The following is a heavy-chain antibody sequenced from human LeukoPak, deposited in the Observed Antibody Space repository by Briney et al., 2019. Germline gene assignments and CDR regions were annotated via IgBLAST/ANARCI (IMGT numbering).Heavy chain of an antibody. J-gene: IGHJ3*02. CDR2: NSYSGST. CDR3: AQNWGSYAFDI. V-gene: IGHV4-59*01. D-gene: IGHD7-27*01. CDR1: GGSISSYY. Sequence: SETLSLTCTVSGGSISSYYWSWIRQPPGKGLEWIGYNSYSGSTNYNPSLKSRVTISLDTSKNQFSLKLSSVTAADAAVYYCAQNWGSYAFDIWGQGTMVTVSS.